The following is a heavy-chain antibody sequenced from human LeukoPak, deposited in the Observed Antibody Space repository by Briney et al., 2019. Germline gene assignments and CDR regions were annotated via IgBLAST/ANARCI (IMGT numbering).Heavy chain of an antibody. Sequence: PGGSLRLSCVASRFTFNTYAVNWVRQAPGKGLEWVSAISSNGDITYYADSVKGRFTISRDNSKNTLYLQMNSLRAEDTAVYYCAKDERGYSYGPRGYFDYWGQGTLVTVSS. V-gene: IGHV3-23*01. J-gene: IGHJ4*02. D-gene: IGHD5-18*01. CDR3: AKDERGYSYGPRGYFDY. CDR1: RFTFNTYA. CDR2: ISSNGDIT.